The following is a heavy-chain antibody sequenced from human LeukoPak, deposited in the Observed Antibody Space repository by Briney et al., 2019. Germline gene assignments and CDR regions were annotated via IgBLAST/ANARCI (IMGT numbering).Heavy chain of an antibody. CDR2: VSSGGDIT. CDR1: GFSFSSYA. J-gene: IGHJ4*02. V-gene: IGHV3-23*01. D-gene: IGHD3-10*01. Sequence: GGSLRLSCAASGFSFSSYAMSWVRQAPGKGLEWVSAVSSGGDITYYADSVRGRFTVSRDNSKNTLYLQMNSLRAEDTAVYYCAKDEYFYGSGSPDYWGQGTLVTVSS. CDR3: AKDEYFYGSGSPDY.